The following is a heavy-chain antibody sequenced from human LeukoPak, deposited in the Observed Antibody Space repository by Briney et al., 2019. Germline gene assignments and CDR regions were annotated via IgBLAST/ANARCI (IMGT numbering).Heavy chain of an antibody. J-gene: IGHJ4*02. V-gene: IGHV4-31*03. CDR1: GVSISTGGYY. D-gene: IGHD1-26*01. CDR2: ILKTGST. CDR3: ARETSGIYSEY. Sequence: SQTLSLTCTVSGVSISTGGYYCSWIRQLPGKGLEWIGYILKTGSTYYNPSLRSRITISVDTSKNQFSLHLTSVTAADTAVYYCARETSGIYSEYWGQGILVTVSS.